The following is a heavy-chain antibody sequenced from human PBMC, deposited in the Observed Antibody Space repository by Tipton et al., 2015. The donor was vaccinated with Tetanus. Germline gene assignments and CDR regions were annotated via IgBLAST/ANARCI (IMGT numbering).Heavy chain of an antibody. D-gene: IGHD3-22*01. CDR3: ARDRGDYISYGMDV. Sequence: QLVQSGAEVKKPGASVKVSCKASGYTFTGYYIYWVRQAPGQGLEWMGRIDPNSGGTVYAQKVQGRAPMTRDTSISTAYMERRSLRSDDTAVYYCARDRGDYISYGMDVWGPGTTVTVS. CDR2: IDPNSGGT. V-gene: IGHV1-2*06. J-gene: IGHJ6*02. CDR1: GYTFTGYY.